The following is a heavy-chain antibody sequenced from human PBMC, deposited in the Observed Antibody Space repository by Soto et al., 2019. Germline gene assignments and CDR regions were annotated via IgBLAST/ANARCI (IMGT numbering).Heavy chain of an antibody. CDR1: RYTFTSYD. CDR3: ARYYDSSGPPDY. CDR2: MNPNSGNT. J-gene: IGHJ4*02. D-gene: IGHD3-22*01. Sequence: ASVKVSCKASRYTFTSYDINWVRQATGQGLEWMGWMNPNSGNTGYAQKFQGRVTMTRNTSISTAYMELSSLRSEDTAVYYCARYYDSSGPPDYWGQGTLVTVSS. V-gene: IGHV1-8*01.